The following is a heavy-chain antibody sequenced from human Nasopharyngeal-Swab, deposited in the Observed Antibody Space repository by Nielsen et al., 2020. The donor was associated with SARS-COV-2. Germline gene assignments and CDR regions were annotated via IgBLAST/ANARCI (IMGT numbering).Heavy chain of an antibody. CDR3: ARRGRIAVAGFFDY. D-gene: IGHD6-19*01. V-gene: IGHV4-39*01. CDR2: IYYSGST. Sequence: RQAPGKGLEWIGSIYYSGSTYYNPSLKSRVTISVDTSKNQFSLKLSSVTAADTAVYYCARRGRIAVAGFFDYWGQGILVTVSS. J-gene: IGHJ4*02.